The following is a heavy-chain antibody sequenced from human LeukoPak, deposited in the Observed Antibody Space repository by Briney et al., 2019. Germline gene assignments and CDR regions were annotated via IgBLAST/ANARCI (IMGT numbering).Heavy chain of an antibody. CDR1: GFTFSIYG. CDR2: ISSDSTNI. CDR3: ARDTKPGYDFWSGYFDY. J-gene: IGHJ4*02. D-gene: IGHD3-3*01. Sequence: GGSLRLSCAASGFTFSIYGMNWVRQAPGEGLEWVASISSDSTNIYYTDSVKGRFTISRDNSKNTLYLQMNSLRAEDTAVYYCARDTKPGYDFWSGYFDYWGQGTLVTVSS. V-gene: IGHV3-21*01.